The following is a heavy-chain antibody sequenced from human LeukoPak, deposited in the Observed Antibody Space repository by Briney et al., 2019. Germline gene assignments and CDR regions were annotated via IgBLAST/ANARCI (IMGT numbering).Heavy chain of an antibody. CDR3: TRTYDFWSDTNFDY. CDR2: IRNEANSYAT. J-gene: IGHJ4*02. D-gene: IGHD3-3*01. V-gene: IGHV3-73*01. CDR1: GFSFSGSA. Sequence: GGSLKLSCAASGFSFSGSAMHWVRQASGKGLEWVGRIRNEANSYATAYAASVKGRLTISRDNSKNTAYLQMNSLKTEDTAVYYCTRTYDFWSDTNFDYWGQGTLVTVSS.